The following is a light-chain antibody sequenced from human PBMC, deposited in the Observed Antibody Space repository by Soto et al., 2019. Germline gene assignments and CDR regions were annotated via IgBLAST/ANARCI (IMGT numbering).Light chain of an antibody. J-gene: IGKJ4*01. V-gene: IGKV1-9*01. Sequence: DIQLTQSPSFLSASVGDRVTITCRASQGIRTFLAWYQQKLGEAPKLLIYAASTLQSGVSLRFSGSGSGTEFTLTISSLQSEDVATYYCQHLNSYPRALAFGGGTKVEI. CDR2: AAS. CDR1: QGIRTF. CDR3: QHLNSYPRALA.